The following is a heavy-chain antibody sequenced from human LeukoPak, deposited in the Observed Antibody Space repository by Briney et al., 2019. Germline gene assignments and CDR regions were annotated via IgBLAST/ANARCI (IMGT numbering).Heavy chain of an antibody. J-gene: IGHJ3*02. Sequence: PSESLPLTCAVDGGSFSGYCWSSIRQPPGGGLGWIAEIIHSDTTSSHTNYNPSLKSRVTMSEDTSKNQFSLKLNSVTAADTAVYYCARGRLFLYYGSGIPLAYDIWGQGTMVTVSS. V-gene: IGHV4-34*01. CDR2: IIHSDTT. CDR1: GGSFSGYC. CDR3: ARGRLFLYYGSGIPLAYDI. D-gene: IGHD3-10*01.